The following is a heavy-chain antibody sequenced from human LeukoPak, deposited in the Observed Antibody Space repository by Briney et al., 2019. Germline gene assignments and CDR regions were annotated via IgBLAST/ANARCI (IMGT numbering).Heavy chain of an antibody. V-gene: IGHV4-34*01. D-gene: IGHD6-19*01. J-gene: IGHJ4*02. CDR1: GGSFSGYY. Sequence: PSETLSLTCAVYGGSFSGYYWSWIRQPPGKGLEWIGEINHSGSTNYNPSLKSRVTISVDTSKNQFSLKLSSVTAADTAVYYCAGSYSSGWYRRVLWGQGTLVTVSS. CDR2: INHSGST. CDR3: AGSYSSGWYRRVL.